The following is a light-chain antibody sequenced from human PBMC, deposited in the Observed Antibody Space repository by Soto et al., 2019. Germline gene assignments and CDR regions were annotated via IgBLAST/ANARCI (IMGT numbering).Light chain of an antibody. CDR3: QQYSTYWT. CDR1: QSISTW. Sequence: DIQMTQSPSTLSASVGDRVTITCRASQSISTWLAWYQQKPGKAPKLLVFEATTLETGVPSRFSGSGSGTDFALTSSSLQPDHLSTYYCQQYSTYWTFGQGTKVEVK. V-gene: IGKV1-5*01. CDR2: EAT. J-gene: IGKJ1*01.